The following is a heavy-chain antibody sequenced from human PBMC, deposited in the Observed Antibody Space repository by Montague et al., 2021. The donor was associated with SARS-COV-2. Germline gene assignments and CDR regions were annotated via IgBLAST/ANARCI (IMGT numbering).Heavy chain of an antibody. Sequence: SETLSLTCTVSGGSITSSAYYWSWIRQSPGKGLEWIGTIYYSGNTYSNPSLKSRLTISMDTSKSQVSLKINSVTAADTAVYFCASLGSPAYCGGDCYLRDHSTDVWGQGTRVTVSS. J-gene: IGHJ6*02. V-gene: IGHV4-39*01. D-gene: IGHD2-21*02. CDR2: IYYSGNT. CDR3: ASLGSPAYCGGDCYLRDHSTDV. CDR1: GGSITSSAYY.